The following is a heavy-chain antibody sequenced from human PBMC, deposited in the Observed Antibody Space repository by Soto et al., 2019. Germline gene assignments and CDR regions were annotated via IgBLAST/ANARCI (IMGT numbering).Heavy chain of an antibody. CDR3: ARSRWEQLRAFDV. CDR2: IYGDDEK. D-gene: IGHD1-26*01. Sequence: QITLKESGPTLVRPTRTLTLTCSFSGFSLTMSEVGVDWIRQPPGKALEWVALIYGDDEKVYSPSLRTRVSISKDSSKNQVGLTLTNMGPVDTATDLCARSRWEQLRAFDVWGQGTMVTV. CDR1: GFSLTMSEVG. J-gene: IGHJ3*01. V-gene: IGHV2-5*02.